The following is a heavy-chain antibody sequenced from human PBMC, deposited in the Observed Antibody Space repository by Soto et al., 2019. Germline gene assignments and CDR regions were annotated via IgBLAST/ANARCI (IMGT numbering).Heavy chain of an antibody. CDR2: IYPGDSDT. V-gene: IGHV5-51*01. Sequence: VESLKISCKGSGYSFTSYWIGWVRQMPGKGLEWMGIIYPGDSDTRYSPSFQGQVTISADKSISTAYLQWSSLKASDTAMYYCAGGGVRGVITRTRDYYGMDVWGQGTTVTSP. J-gene: IGHJ6*02. CDR3: AGGGVRGVITRTRDYYGMDV. D-gene: IGHD3-10*01. CDR1: GYSFTSYW.